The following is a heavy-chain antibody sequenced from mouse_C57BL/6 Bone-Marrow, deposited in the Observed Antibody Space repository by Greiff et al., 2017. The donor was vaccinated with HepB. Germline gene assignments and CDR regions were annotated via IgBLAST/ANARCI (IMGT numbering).Heavy chain of an antibody. Sequence: VQLKHSGAELVKPGASVKLSCTASGFNIKDTYMHWVKQRPEQGLEWIGRIYPANGSTKYDPKFQGKATITADTSSNIAYLHLSSLTSEDTAVYYCARISPAFDSWGQGTPLTVSA. CDR1: GFNIKDTY. J-gene: IGHJ2*01. CDR2: IYPANGST. D-gene: IGHD1-2*01. V-gene: IGHV14-3*02. CDR3: ARISPAFDS.